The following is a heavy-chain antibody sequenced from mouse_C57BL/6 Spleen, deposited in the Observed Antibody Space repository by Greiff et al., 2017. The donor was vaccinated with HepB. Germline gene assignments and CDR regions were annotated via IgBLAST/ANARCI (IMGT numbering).Heavy chain of an antibody. Sequence: EVMLVESGGGLVKPGGSLKLSCAASGFTFSSYAMSWVRQTPEKRLEWVATISDGGSYTYYPDNVKGRFTISRDNAKNNLYLQMSHLKSEDTAMYYCARDNRAGTVPFAYWGQGTLVTVSA. CDR3: ARDNRAGTVPFAY. D-gene: IGHD3-1*01. CDR2: ISDGGSYT. CDR1: GFTFSSYA. J-gene: IGHJ3*01. V-gene: IGHV5-4*01.